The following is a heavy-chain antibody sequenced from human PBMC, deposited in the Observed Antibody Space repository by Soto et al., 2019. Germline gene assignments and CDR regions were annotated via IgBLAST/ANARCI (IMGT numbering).Heavy chain of an antibody. J-gene: IGHJ2*01. CDR2: IYSGGST. Sequence: PGGSLRLSCAASGFTFSSYSINWVRQAPGKGLEWVSVIYSGGSTYYADSVKGRFTISRDNSKNTLFLQMNSLRAEDTAVYYCAKRTPGWYFDLWGRGTLVTVSS. V-gene: IGHV3-53*01. CDR3: AKRTPGWYFDL. CDR1: GFTFSSYS.